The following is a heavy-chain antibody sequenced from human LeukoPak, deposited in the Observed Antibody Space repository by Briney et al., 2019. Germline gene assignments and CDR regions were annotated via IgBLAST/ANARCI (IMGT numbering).Heavy chain of an antibody. CDR2: IYYSGST. J-gene: IGHJ5*02. CDR3: ARDDHYYDSSGYHH. CDR1: GGSISSGDYY. Sequence: SETLSLTCTVSGGSISSGDYYWSWIRQPPGKGLEWIGYIYYSGSTYYNPSLKSRVTISVDTSKNQFSLKLSSVTAADTAVYYCARDDHYYDSSGYHHWGQGTLVTVSS. D-gene: IGHD3-22*01. V-gene: IGHV4-30-4*08.